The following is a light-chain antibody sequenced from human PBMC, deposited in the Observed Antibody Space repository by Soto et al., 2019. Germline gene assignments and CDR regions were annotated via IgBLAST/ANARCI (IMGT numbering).Light chain of an antibody. J-gene: IGKJ4*01. Sequence: DIVMTQSPDSLAVSLGERATINCKSSQSVFDSSNNKTYLAWYQQKPGQPPKLLIYWASTRESVVPDRFSGSGAGTDFTLTISSLQAEDVAGYYCQQYYSLPPFGGGTKVEIK. V-gene: IGKV4-1*01. CDR2: WAS. CDR1: QSVFDSSNNKTY. CDR3: QQYYSLPP.